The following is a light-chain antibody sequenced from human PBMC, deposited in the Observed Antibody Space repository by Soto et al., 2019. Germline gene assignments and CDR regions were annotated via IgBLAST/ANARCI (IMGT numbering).Light chain of an antibody. J-gene: IGLJ1*01. CDR2: EVS. CDR1: SSDIGGYNY. Sequence: QSALTQPASVSGSPGQSITISCTGTSSDIGGYNYVSWSQQHPGKAPKLMIYEVSNRPSGVSNRFSGSKSGNTASLTISGLQAEDEADYYCTSYTSSSTYVFGTGTKVTLL. CDR3: TSYTSSSTYV. V-gene: IGLV2-14*01.